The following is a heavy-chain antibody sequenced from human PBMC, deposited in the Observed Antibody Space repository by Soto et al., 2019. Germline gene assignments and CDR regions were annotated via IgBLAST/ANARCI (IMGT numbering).Heavy chain of an antibody. V-gene: IGHV3-11*06. Sequence: PGGSLRLSCAASGFTFSDYYMSWIRQAPGKGLEWVSYIVSSSSYTNYSDAVKGRFTISRDNAKNSLYLEMNSLRAEDTAVYYCARLRASTWYMGGYLGYWGLGTVVTVYS. CDR3: ARLRASTWYMGGYLGY. CDR2: IVSSSSYT. D-gene: IGHD6-13*01. CDR1: GFTFSDYY. J-gene: IGHJ4*02.